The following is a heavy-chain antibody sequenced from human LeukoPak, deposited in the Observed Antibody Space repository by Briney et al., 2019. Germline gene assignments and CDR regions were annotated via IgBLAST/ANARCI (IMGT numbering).Heavy chain of an antibody. V-gene: IGHV1-69*13. CDR2: IIPIFGTA. CDR3: ASLGFPVQLEQRVDYFDY. CDR1: GGTFSSYA. J-gene: IGHJ4*02. D-gene: IGHD1/OR15-1a*01. Sequence: ASVKVSCKASGGTFSSYAISWVRQAPGQGLEWMGGIIPIFGTANYAQKFRGRVTITADESTSTAYMELSSLRSEDTAVYYCASLGFPVQLEQRVDYFDYWGQGTLVTVSS.